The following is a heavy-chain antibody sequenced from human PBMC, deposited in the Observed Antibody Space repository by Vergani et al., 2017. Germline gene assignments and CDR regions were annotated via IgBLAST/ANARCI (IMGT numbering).Heavy chain of an antibody. V-gene: IGHV3-9*01. CDR1: GFTFDDYA. CDR3: AKDATYDFWSGYSVCDY. Sequence: EVQLVESGGGLVQPGRSLRLSCAASGFTFDDYAMHWVRQAPGKGLEWVSGISWNSCSIGYADSVKGRFTISRDNAENSLYLQLNRLRAEDPAVYYCAKDATYDFWSGYSVCDYWGQGTLVTVSS. D-gene: IGHD3-3*01. J-gene: IGHJ4*02. CDR2: ISWNSCSI.